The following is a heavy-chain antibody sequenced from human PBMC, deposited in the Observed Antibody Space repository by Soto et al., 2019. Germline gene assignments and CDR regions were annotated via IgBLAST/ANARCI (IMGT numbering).Heavy chain of an antibody. Sequence: EVQLLESGGGLGQPGGSLRLSCAASGFTFSSYAMTWVRQAPGRGLEWVSAISGSGSPTYYADSVKGRFTISRDNSKNTLYLQMNSLRSDDTAVYYCASDMSGGTYNYCDGMDVWGQGTTVTVSS. CDR1: GFTFSSYA. CDR3: ASDMSGGTYNYCDGMDV. CDR2: ISGSGSPT. V-gene: IGHV3-23*01. J-gene: IGHJ6*02. D-gene: IGHD1-26*01.